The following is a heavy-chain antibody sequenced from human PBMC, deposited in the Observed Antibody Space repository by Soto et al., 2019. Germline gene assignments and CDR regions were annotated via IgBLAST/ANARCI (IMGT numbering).Heavy chain of an antibody. Sequence: ASETLSLTCAVSCYSISSGYYCGWIRQPPVKGLEWIGSIYHSGSTYYNPSLKSRVTISVDTSKNQFSLKLSSVTAADTAVYYCARVGSTVLGWFDPWGQGTLVTVSS. D-gene: IGHD3-10*01. CDR3: ARVGSTVLGWFDP. J-gene: IGHJ5*02. CDR2: IYHSGST. CDR1: CYSISSGYY. V-gene: IGHV4-38-2*01.